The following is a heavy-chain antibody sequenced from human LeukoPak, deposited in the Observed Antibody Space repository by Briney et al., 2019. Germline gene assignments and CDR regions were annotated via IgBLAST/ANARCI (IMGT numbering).Heavy chain of an antibody. J-gene: IGHJ4*02. Sequence: GGSLRLSCAVSGITLSNYGMSWVRQAPGKGLEWVAGISDSGGNTKYADSVKGRFTISRDNPKNILYLQMNSLRAEDTAVYFCAKRGVVIRVILVGFHKEAYYFESWGQGALVTVSS. V-gene: IGHV3-23*01. CDR3: AKRGVVIRVILVGFHKEAYYFES. D-gene: IGHD3/OR15-3a*01. CDR1: GITLSNYG. CDR2: ISDSGGNT.